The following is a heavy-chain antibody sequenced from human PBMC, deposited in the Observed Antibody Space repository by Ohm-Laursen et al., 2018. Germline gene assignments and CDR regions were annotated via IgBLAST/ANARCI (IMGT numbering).Heavy chain of an antibody. CDR3: AREYYYYGMDV. V-gene: IGHV4-59*11. J-gene: IGHJ6*02. Sequence: SDTLSLTCTVSGDSMSSSHWWGWIRQPPGKGLEWIGYIYYSGSTNYNPSLKSRVTISVDTSKNQFSLKLSSVTAADTAVYYCAREYYYYGMDVWGQGTTVTVSS. CDR1: GDSMSSSHW. CDR2: IYYSGST.